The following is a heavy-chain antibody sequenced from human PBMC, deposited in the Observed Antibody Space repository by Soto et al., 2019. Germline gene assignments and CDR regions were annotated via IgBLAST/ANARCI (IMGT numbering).Heavy chain of an antibody. D-gene: IGHD2-2*01. CDR1: GYTFTSYD. CDR2: MNPNSGNT. CDR3: ARGSAPAAYYYYYYMDV. V-gene: IGHV1-8*01. Sequence: ASVKVSCKASGYTFTSYDINWVRQATGQGLEWMGWMNPNSGNTGYAQKFQGRVTMTRNTPISTAYMELSSLRSEDTAVYYCARGSAPAAYYYYYYMDVWGKGTTVTVSS. J-gene: IGHJ6*03.